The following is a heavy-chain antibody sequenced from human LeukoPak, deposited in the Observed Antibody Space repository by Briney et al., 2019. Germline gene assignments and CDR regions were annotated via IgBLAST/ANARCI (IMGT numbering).Heavy chain of an antibody. CDR2: TSYDGNNE. Sequence: TGKSLRLSWAASGFAFSXFGMHWARQAPGKGLEYVALTSYDGNNEYYADSVEGRFTISRDNSKNTVYLQMNSLRVEDTAVYYCAKGFYDSGPWGQGTLVTVSS. V-gene: IGHV3-30*18. CDR3: AKGFYDSGP. J-gene: IGHJ5*02. CDR1: GFAFSXFG. D-gene: IGHD3-22*01.